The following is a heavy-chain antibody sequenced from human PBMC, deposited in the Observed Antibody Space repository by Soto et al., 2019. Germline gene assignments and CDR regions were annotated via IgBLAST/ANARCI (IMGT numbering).Heavy chain of an antibody. J-gene: IGHJ4*02. D-gene: IGHD5-12*01. CDR2: INHSGST. V-gene: IGHV4-34*01. CDR3: ARGPIVATTQSFGGDY. Sequence: SETLSLTCAVYGGSFSGYYWSWIRQPPGKGLEWIGEINHSGSTNYNPSLKSRVTISVDTSKNQFSLKLSSVTAADTAVYYCARGPIVATTQSFGGDYWGQGTLVTVSS. CDR1: GGSFSGYY.